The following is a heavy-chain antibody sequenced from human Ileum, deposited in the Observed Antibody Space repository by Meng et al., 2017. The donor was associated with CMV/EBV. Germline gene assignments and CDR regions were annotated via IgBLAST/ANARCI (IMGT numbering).Heavy chain of an antibody. CDR3: ALRRLAAGTLQQ. D-gene: IGHD6-13*01. V-gene: IGHV4-59*01. J-gene: IGHJ1*01. CDR1: GGCMSSTC. Sequence: QLQVAESGLGRVKPSEALSRTGAGSGGCMSSTCWSWIRQPPGKGLEWIGYVCYNGITDYNPSLKSRITISGDTSKNQFSLQVTSVTAADTAMYYCALRRLAAGTLQQWGQGTLVTVSS. CDR2: VCYNGIT.